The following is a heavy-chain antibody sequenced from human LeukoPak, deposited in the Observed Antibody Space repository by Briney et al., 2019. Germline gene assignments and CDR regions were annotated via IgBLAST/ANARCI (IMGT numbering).Heavy chain of an antibody. CDR3: AKGPYGGLFVD. CDR2: ISSSSSYI. J-gene: IGHJ4*02. V-gene: IGHV3-21*04. D-gene: IGHD1-26*01. CDR1: GFTFSSYS. Sequence: TGGSLRLSCAASGFTFSSYSMHWVRQAPGKGLEWVSSISSSSSYIYYADSVKGRFTISRDNAKNSLYLQMNSLRAEDTALYYCAKGPYGGLFVDWGQGTLVTVSS.